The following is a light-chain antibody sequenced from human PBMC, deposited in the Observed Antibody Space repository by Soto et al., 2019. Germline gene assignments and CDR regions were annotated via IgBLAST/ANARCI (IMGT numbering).Light chain of an antibody. CDR1: QSVSSSY. CDR3: QQYGSSPLT. Sequence: EIVLTQSPCTLSLSPGERATLSCRASQSVSSSYLAWYQQKPGQAPGLLIYGASSRATVIPDRFSGSGSGTDFTLTISRLEPEDFAVYYCQQYGSSPLTFGGGTKVEIK. CDR2: GAS. V-gene: IGKV3-20*01. J-gene: IGKJ4*01.